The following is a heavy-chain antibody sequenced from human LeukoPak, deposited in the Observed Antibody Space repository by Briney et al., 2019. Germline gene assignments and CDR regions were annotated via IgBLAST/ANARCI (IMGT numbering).Heavy chain of an antibody. Sequence: PSQTLSLTCTVSGGSISSGSYYWSWIRQPAGKGLEWIGRIYTSGSTTYNPSLKSRVTISVDTSKNQFSLKLSSVPAADTAVYSCASRIIYDSSGYYGDYWGQGTLVTVSS. CDR3: ASRIIYDSSGYYGDY. J-gene: IGHJ4*02. V-gene: IGHV4-61*02. CDR1: GGSISSGSYY. D-gene: IGHD3-22*01. CDR2: IYTSGST.